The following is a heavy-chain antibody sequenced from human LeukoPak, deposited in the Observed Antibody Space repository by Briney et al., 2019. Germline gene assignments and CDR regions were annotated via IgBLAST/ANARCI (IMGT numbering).Heavy chain of an antibody. CDR3: ARDRPQQWLVRGQRGYYYMDV. CDR2: IYSGGST. V-gene: IGHV3-53*01. D-gene: IGHD6-19*01. CDR1: GFTVSSNY. J-gene: IGHJ6*03. Sequence: GGSLRLSCAASGFTVSSNYMSWVRQAPGKGLEWVPVIYSGGSTYYADSVKGRFTISRDIAKNSLYLQMNSLRAEDTAVYYCARDRPQQWLVRGQRGYYYMDVWGKGTTVTISS.